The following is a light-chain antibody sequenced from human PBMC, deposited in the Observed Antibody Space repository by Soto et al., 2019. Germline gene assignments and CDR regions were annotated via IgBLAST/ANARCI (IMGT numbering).Light chain of an antibody. CDR3: QRRTTWPPQLT. J-gene: IGKJ4*01. Sequence: EIVLTQSPATLSLSPGERVTLSCRASQSVKIYLAWYQQKPGQAPRLLIYDASNRATGVPARFSGSGSETDFTLTISSLEPEDFAVYYCQRRTTWPPQLTFGGGTKVEIK. V-gene: IGKV3-11*01. CDR1: QSVKIY. CDR2: DAS.